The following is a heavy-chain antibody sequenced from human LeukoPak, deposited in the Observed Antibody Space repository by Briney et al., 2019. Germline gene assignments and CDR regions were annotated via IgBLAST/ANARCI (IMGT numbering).Heavy chain of an antibody. CDR1: GGSISSYY. CDR2: IYTSGST. Sequence: SETLSLTCTVSGGSISSYYWSWIRQPAGKGLEWIGRIYTSGSTNYNPSLKSRVTMSVDTSKNQFSLKLSSVTAADTAVYFCERQPGGEMANALDYWGQGTLVTVSS. V-gene: IGHV4-4*07. J-gene: IGHJ4*02. D-gene: IGHD5-24*01. CDR3: ERQPGGEMANALDY.